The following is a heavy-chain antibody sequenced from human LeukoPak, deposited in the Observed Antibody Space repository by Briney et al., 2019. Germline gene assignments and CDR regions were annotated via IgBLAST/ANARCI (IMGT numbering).Heavy chain of an antibody. J-gene: IGHJ4*02. V-gene: IGHV1-18*01. Sequence: ASVKVSCKASGYTFTTTFGISWVRQAPGQGLEWMGWISPYNGNTNYAQKLQGRVTMTTDTSTSTAHMELRSLRSDDTAVYYCARDYCTSARCYSPDYWGQGTLVIVSS. CDR2: ISPYNGNT. CDR3: ARDYCTSARCYSPDY. D-gene: IGHD2-2*01. CDR1: GYTFTTTFG.